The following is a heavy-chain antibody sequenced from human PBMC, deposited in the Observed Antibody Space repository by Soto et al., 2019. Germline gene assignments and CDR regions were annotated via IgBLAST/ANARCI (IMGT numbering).Heavy chain of an antibody. CDR1: GFTFSSYA. Sequence: EVQLLESGGGLVQPGESLRLSCAASGFTFSSYAMSWVRQAPGKGLEWVSVISGSDDSTYYADSVKGRFTISRDNSKNTLYLQRNSLRAEDTDVYYCAKRSSSSTFDYWGQGTLVTVSS. V-gene: IGHV3-23*01. J-gene: IGHJ4*02. D-gene: IGHD6-6*01. CDR3: AKRSSSSTFDY. CDR2: ISGSDDST.